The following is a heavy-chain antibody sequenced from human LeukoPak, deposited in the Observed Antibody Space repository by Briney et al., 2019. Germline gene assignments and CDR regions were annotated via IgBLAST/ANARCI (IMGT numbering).Heavy chain of an antibody. CDR3: ARGLGYSSSWLDY. V-gene: IGHV4-34*01. Sequence: SETLSLTSAVHGGSFSGYYWSWIRQPPRKRLEWIGEINHSGSTNYNPSLKSRVTISVDTSKNQFSLKLSSVTAADTAVYYCARGLGYSSSWLDYWGQGTLVTVSS. CDR1: GGSFSGYY. J-gene: IGHJ4*02. CDR2: INHSGST. D-gene: IGHD6-13*01.